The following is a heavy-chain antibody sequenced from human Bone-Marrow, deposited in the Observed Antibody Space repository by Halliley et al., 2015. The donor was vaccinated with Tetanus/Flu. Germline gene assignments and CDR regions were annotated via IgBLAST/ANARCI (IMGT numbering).Heavy chain of an antibody. D-gene: IGHD3-3*02. Sequence: SLRLSCAASGFTFSSYGMHWVRQAPGKGLEWVAVIWFDGSRKYHADSVKGRFTISRDDSKNTLYLEMNSLRAEDTAVYFCAREISGASARPGYGLDVRGQGTTVAGSS. J-gene: IGHJ6*02. V-gene: IGHV3-33*01. CDR3: AREISGASARPGYGLDV. CDR1: GFTFSSYG. CDR2: IWFDGSRK.